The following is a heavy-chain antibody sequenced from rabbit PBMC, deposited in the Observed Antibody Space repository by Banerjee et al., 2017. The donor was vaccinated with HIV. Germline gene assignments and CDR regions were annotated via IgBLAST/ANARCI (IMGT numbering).Heavy chain of an antibody. V-gene: IGHV1S40*01. J-gene: IGHJ4*01. CDR3: ARWAGVTGWNFNL. Sequence: QSLEEYGGDLVQPGASLTLTCTASGFDFSTTAMCWVRQAPGKGLEWIACVGSSGNTYYASWARGRFTISKTSSTTVTLQMTSLTAADTATYFCARWAGVTGWNFNLWGQGTLVTVS. D-gene: IGHD7-1*01. CDR2: VGSSGNT. CDR1: GFDFSTTA.